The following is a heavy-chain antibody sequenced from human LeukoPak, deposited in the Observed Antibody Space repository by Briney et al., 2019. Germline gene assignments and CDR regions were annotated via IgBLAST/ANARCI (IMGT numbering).Heavy chain of an antibody. CDR3: ARMYGSRGVTTYFNW. V-gene: IGHV3-53*01. CDR2: IYSGGST. D-gene: IGHD4-17*01. J-gene: IGHJ4*02. CDR1: GFTVSSNY. Sequence: GGSLRLSCAASGFTVSSNYMSWVRQAPGKGLEWVSVIYSGGSTYYADSVQGRFTISRDNSKNTLYLQMNSLRAEDTAVYYCARMYGSRGVTTYFNWWGQGTLVTVSS.